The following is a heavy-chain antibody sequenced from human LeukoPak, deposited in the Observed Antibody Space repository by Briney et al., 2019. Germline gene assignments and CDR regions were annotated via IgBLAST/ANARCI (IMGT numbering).Heavy chain of an antibody. V-gene: IGHV5-51*01. CDR1: GYSFTNYW. CDR2: IYPGNSDT. CDR3: ARLGGSYAIDY. J-gene: IGHJ4*02. Sequence: GESLKISCKGSGYSFTNYWIGWLRQMPAKGLEWMGIIYPGNSDTRYSPSFQGQVTISADKSISTAYLQWSSLKASDTAVYYCARLGGSYAIDYWGQGTLVTVSS. D-gene: IGHD1-26*01.